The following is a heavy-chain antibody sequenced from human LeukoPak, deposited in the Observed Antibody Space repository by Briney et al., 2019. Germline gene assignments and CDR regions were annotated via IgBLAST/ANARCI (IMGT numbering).Heavy chain of an antibody. Sequence: SETLSLTCTVSGGSISSYYWSWIRQPPGKGLEWIGYIYYSGSTNYNPSLKSRVTISVDSSKNQFSLKLSSVTAADTAVYYCARDRVTMVRGVIITPLDYWGQGTLVTVSS. CDR2: IYYSGST. V-gene: IGHV4-59*01. D-gene: IGHD3-10*01. CDR1: GGSISSYY. CDR3: ARDRVTMVRGVIITPLDY. J-gene: IGHJ4*02.